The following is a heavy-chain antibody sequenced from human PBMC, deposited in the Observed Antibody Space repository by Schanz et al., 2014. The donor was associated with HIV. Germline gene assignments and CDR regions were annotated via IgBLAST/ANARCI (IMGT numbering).Heavy chain of an antibody. Sequence: EVQLVESGGGLVQPGGSLTLSCAASGFSFSDYWMHWVRQVPGKGLLWVSGISWNKGRLGYADSVKGRFSISRDNAKNTLYLQMNSLRVEDTALYYCAKGIMGATEYYYGMDVWGQGTTVNVFS. D-gene: IGHD1-26*01. CDR2: ISWNKGRL. V-gene: IGHV3-74*01. CDR3: AKGIMGATEYYYGMDV. J-gene: IGHJ6*02. CDR1: GFSFSDYW.